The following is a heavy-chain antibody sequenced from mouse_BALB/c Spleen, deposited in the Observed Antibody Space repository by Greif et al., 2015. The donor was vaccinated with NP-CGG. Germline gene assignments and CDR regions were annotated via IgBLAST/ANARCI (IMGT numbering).Heavy chain of an antibody. CDR1: GYTFTSYY. J-gene: IGHJ3*01. D-gene: IGHD1-2*01. CDR3: TRGGYYGPWSAY. Sequence: VQLQQSGAELVKPGASVKLSCKASGYTFTSYYMYWVKQRPGQGLEWIGEINPSNGGTNFNEKFKSKATLTVDKSSSTAYMQLSSLTSEDSAVYYCTRGGYYGPWSAYWGQGTLVTVSA. CDR2: INPSNGGT. V-gene: IGHV1S81*02.